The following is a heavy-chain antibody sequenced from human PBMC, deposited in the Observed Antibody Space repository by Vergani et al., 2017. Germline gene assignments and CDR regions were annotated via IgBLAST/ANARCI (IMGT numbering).Heavy chain of an antibody. CDR3: AKGGFGGATRAGYYFHY. J-gene: IGHJ4*02. V-gene: IGHV3-23*01. CDR2: ISGSGGST. D-gene: IGHD1-26*01. Sequence: EVQLLESGGGLVQPGGSLRLSCAASGFTFSSYAMSWVRQAPGKGLEWVSAISGSGGSTYYADSVKGRFTISRDNSKNTLYLQMNSLRAEDTAVYYCAKGGFGGATRAGYYFHYWGQGTLVTVSS. CDR1: GFTFSSYA.